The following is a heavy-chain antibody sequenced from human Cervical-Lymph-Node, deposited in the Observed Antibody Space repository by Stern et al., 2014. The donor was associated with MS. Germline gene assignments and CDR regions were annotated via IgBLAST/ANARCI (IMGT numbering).Heavy chain of an antibody. J-gene: IGHJ4*02. V-gene: IGHV1-69*01. Sequence: VQLVESGAEAKKPGGSGKVSCKVSGSTCSSYNLNWVRQAPGQEIEWRGGIIPIFATTNYAQRFQGKVTITADGSTSTAYMEVSSLRSEDTAVYYCAREGIPGAGGTFDNWGQGTLVIVSS. CDR2: IIPIFATT. D-gene: IGHD1-26*01. CDR3: AREGIPGAGGTFDN. CDR1: GSTCSSYN.